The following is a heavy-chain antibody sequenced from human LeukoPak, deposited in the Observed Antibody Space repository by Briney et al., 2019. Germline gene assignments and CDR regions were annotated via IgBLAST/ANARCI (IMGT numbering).Heavy chain of an antibody. V-gene: IGHV3-30*04. CDR2: ISYDGSNK. CDR3: ARDNGLNWFDP. CDR1: GYTFTSYA. D-gene: IGHD2-8*01. J-gene: IGHJ5*02. Sequence: SCKASGYTFTSYAMHWVRQAPGKGLEWVAVISYDGSNKYYADSVKGRFTISRDNSKNSLYLQMNSLRAEDTAVYYCARDNGLNWFDPWGQGTLVTVSS.